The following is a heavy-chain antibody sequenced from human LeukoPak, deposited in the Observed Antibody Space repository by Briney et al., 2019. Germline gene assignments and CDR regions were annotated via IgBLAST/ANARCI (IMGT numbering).Heavy chain of an antibody. J-gene: IGHJ5*02. CDR2: INPNSGGT. CDR1: GYTFTGYY. D-gene: IGHD1-26*01. Sequence: ASVKVSCKASGYTFTGYYMHWVRQAPGQGLEWMGWINPNSGGTNYAQKFQGRVTMTRDTSISTAYMELSRLRSDDTAVYYCAREGGRTIIVGATKGDWFDPWGQGTLVTVSS. CDR3: AREGGRTIIVGATKGDWFDP. V-gene: IGHV1-2*02.